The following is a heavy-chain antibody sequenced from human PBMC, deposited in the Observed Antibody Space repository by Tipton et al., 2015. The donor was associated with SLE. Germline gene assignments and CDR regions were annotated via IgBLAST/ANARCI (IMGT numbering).Heavy chain of an antibody. CDR3: ARDVNYGDYFDY. V-gene: IGHV4-34*01. CDR2: IYHSGST. J-gene: IGHJ4*02. D-gene: IGHD4-17*01. Sequence: TLSLTCAVYGGSFSGYYWGWIRQPPGKGLEWIGSIYHSGSTNYNPSLKSRVTISVDTSKNQFSLKLSSVTAADTAVYYCARDVNYGDYFDYWGQGTLVTVSS. CDR1: GGSFSGYY.